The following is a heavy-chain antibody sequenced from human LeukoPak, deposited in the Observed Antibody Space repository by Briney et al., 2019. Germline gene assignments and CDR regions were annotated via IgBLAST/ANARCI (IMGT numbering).Heavy chain of an antibody. CDR3: ARDQSGEWELLSGWWFDP. CDR2: INPSGGFT. Sequence: ASVKVSCKASGYTFTSYYMHWVRQAPGQGLEWMGIINPSGGFTSYAQKFQGRVTVTRDMSTSTVYMELSNLRSEDTAVYYCARDQSGEWELLSGWWFDPWGQGTLVTVSS. D-gene: IGHD1-26*01. J-gene: IGHJ5*02. V-gene: IGHV1-46*01. CDR1: GYTFTSYY.